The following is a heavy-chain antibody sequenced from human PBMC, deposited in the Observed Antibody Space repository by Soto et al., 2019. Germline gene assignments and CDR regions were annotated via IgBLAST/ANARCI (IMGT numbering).Heavy chain of an antibody. V-gene: IGHV4-39*01. CDR3: ARHNLDWLLSXFDY. D-gene: IGHD3-9*01. J-gene: IGHJ4*02. CDR1: GGSISSSSYY. CDR2: IYYSGST. Sequence: SETLSLTCTVSGGSISSSSYYWGWIRQPPGKGLEWIGSIYYSGSTYYNPSLKSRVTISVDTSKNQFSLKLSSVTAADTAVYYCARHNLDWLLSXFDYWGQRTLVTVSS.